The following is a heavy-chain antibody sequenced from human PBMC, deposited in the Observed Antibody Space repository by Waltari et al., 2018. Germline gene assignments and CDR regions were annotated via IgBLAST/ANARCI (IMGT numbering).Heavy chain of an antibody. V-gene: IGHV1-18*01. CDR3: ARDYDVVVPAAIPYGMDV. J-gene: IGHJ6*02. CDR2: ISAYNGNT. Sequence: QVQLVQSGAEVKKPGASVKVSCKASGYTFTSYGISWVRQAPGQGLEWMGWISAYNGNTNYAQKLQGRVTMTTDTSTSTAYMELRSLRSDDTAVYYCARDYDVVVPAAIPYGMDVWGQGTTVTVSS. D-gene: IGHD2-2*01. CDR1: GYTFTSYG.